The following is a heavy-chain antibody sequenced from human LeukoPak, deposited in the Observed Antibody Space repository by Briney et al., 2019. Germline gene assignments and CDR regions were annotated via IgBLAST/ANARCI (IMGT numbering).Heavy chain of an antibody. CDR3: QSEGRDDYNEAIDY. CDR1: GFTLSGSA. CDR2: IRSKANSYAT. J-gene: IGHJ4*02. Sequence: GGSLRLSCAASGFTLSGSAMHWVRQASGKGLEWVGRIRSKANSYATAYAASVKGRFTISRDDSKNTAYLQMNSLKTEDTAVYYCQSEGRDDYNEAIDYWGQGTLVTVSS. D-gene: IGHD5-24*01. V-gene: IGHV3-73*01.